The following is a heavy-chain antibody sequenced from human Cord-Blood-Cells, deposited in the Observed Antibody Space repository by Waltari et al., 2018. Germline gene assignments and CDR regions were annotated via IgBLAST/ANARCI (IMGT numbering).Heavy chain of an antibody. CDR1: GGSFSGYY. J-gene: IGHJ4*02. V-gene: IGHV4-34*01. CDR3: ARGLKGGSYYFDY. D-gene: IGHD1-26*01. Sequence: QVQLQQWGAGLLKPSETLSLTCAVYGGSFSGYYWSWIRQPPGKGLEWIGEINHSGSTNYNPYLKSRVTISVDTSKNQFSLKLSSVTAADTAVYYCARGLKGGSYYFDYWGQGTLVTVSS. CDR2: INHSGST.